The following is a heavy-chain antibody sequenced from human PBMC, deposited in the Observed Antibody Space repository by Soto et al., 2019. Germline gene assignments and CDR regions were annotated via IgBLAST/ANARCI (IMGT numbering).Heavy chain of an antibody. CDR3: ATRSGDYDDYGDAFAI. J-gene: IGHJ3*02. D-gene: IGHD4-17*01. V-gene: IGHV4-39*01. CDR2: IYYSGST. Sequence: SETLSLTCTVSGGSISSSSYYWGWIRQPPGKGLEWIGSIYYSGSTYYNPSLKSRVTISVDTSKNQFSLKLSSVTAADTAVYYCATRSGDYDDYGDAFAIWGQGKMVTVS. CDR1: GGSISSSSYY.